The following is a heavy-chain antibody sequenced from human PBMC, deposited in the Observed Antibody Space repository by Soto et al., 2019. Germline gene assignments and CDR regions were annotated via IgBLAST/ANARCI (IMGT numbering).Heavy chain of an antibody. CDR2: VHPSGGST. Sequence: AASVKVSCKASGYSFTAYFMHWVRQAPGQGLEWMGIVHPSGGSTNYAQKFQGRVAMTWDTSTSTVYMELSSLRSDDTAVYYCARAPYSSSSFFFDYWGQGTPVTVSS. V-gene: IGHV1-46*01. CDR3: ARAPYSSSSFFFDY. CDR1: GYSFTAYF. J-gene: IGHJ4*02. D-gene: IGHD6-6*01.